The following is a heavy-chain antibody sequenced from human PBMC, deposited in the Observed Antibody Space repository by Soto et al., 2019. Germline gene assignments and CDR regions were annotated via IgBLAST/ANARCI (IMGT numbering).Heavy chain of an antibody. CDR1: GYTFTGYY. CDR2: INPNRGGT. CDR3: ARIVVVPAAGGGSSYSMDV. J-gene: IGHJ6*03. Sequence: ASVKVSCKASGYTFTGYYMHWVRQAPGQGLEWMGWINPNRGGTNYAQKFQGRVTMTEDTSTDTAYMELSSLRSEDTAVYYCARIVVVPAAGGGSSYSMDVWGKGTTVTVSS. V-gene: IGHV1-2*02. D-gene: IGHD2-2*01.